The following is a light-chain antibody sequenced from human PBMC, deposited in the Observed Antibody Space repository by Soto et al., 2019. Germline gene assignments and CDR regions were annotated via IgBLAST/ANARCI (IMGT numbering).Light chain of an antibody. CDR2: GAS. Sequence: EIVLTQSPGTLSLSPGERATLSCGASQSVSNNYLAWYQQKPGQAPRLLIYGASNRATGIPDRFSGSGSGTDFTLTISRLEPEDFAVYYCQQYGGSGTFGQGTKVDIK. V-gene: IGKV3-20*01. J-gene: IGKJ1*01. CDR3: QQYGGSGT. CDR1: QSVSNNY.